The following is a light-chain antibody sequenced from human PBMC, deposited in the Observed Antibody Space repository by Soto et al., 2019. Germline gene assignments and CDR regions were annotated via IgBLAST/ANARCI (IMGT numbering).Light chain of an antibody. Sequence: QSVLTQPASVSGSPGQSITISCTGTSRDVGSYDLVSWYQHHPGKAPKLMIYEGTNRPSGVSNRFSGSKSGNPASLAISGLQAEDEDDYYCCAYAVSTTYVFGTGTKVTVL. CDR2: EGT. J-gene: IGLJ1*01. V-gene: IGLV2-23*01. CDR3: CAYAVSTTYV. CDR1: SRDVGSYDL.